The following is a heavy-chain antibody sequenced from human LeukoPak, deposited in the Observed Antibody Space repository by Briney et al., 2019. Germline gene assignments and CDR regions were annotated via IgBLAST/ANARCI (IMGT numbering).Heavy chain of an antibody. D-gene: IGHD3-10*01. CDR2: IKQDGSEK. Sequence: PGGSLRLSCAASGFTFSSYWMSWVRQAPGKGLEWVANIKQDGSEKYYVDSVKGRFTISRDNAKNSLYLQMNSLRAEDTAVYYCARGRYGSGSYYGPYYFDYWGQGTLLTVSS. CDR3: ARGRYGSGSYYGPYYFDY. V-gene: IGHV3-7*01. J-gene: IGHJ4*02. CDR1: GFTFSSYW.